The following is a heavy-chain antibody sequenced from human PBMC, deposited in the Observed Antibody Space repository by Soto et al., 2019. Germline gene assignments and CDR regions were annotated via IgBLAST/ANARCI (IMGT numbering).Heavy chain of an antibody. CDR3: AKLSGVYLRLYHFDC. J-gene: IGHJ4*02. CDR2: ISGSGGST. D-gene: IGHD2-2*01. CDR1: GFAFSSYA. Sequence: GGSLRLSCAASGFAFSSYAMSWVRQTPGKGLEWVSGISGSGGSTYYADSVKGQFTISRDNSKNTLDLQMSNLRAEDTAVYYCAKLSGVYLRLYHFDCWGQGILVTVSS. V-gene: IGHV3-23*01.